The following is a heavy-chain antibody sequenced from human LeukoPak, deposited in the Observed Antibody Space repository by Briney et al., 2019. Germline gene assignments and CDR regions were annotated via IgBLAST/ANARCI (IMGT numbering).Heavy chain of an antibody. CDR1: GYTFTSYG. D-gene: IGHD2-15*01. CDR3: ARGSMVVAAKGVDY. J-gene: IGHJ4*02. Sequence: SSVKVSCKASGYTFTSYGISWVRQAPGQGLEWMGWISAYNGNTNYAQKLQGRVTMTTDTSTSTAYMELRSLRSDDTAVYYCARGSMVVAAKGVDYWGQGTLVTVSS. V-gene: IGHV1-18*01. CDR2: ISAYNGNT.